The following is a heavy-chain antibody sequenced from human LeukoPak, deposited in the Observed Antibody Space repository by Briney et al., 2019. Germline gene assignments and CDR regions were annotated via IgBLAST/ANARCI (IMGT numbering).Heavy chain of an antibody. J-gene: IGHJ4*02. Sequence: PGGSLRLSCAASGFTFSSYSMNWVRQAPGKGLEWVSYISSSSSTMYYADSVKGRFSISRDNAKKSLYLQMNSLRAEDTAIYYCATYRQVLLPFESWGQGTLVTVSS. CDR2: ISSSSSTM. CDR3: ATYRQVLLPFES. D-gene: IGHD2-8*02. V-gene: IGHV3-48*01. CDR1: GFTFSSYS.